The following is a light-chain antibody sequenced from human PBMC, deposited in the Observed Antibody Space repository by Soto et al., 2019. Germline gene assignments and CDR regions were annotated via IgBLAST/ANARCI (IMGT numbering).Light chain of an antibody. CDR3: QQYGSSRT. V-gene: IGKV3-20*01. CDR2: GAS. J-gene: IGKJ1*01. Sequence: EIVLTQSPGTLSLSPGERPTLSCRASQSVSSSYLAWYQQKPGXAPXXLIYGASSRATGIPDRFSGSGSGTDFTLTISRLEPEDSAVYDCQQYGSSRTFGQGTKVDIK. CDR1: QSVSSSY.